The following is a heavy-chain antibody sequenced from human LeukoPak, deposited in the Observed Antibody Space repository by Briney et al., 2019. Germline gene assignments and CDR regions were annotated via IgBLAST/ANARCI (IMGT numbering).Heavy chain of an antibody. J-gene: IGHJ3*02. CDR1: GFTFSSYG. Sequence: PGGSLRLSCAASGFTFSSYGMHWVRQAPGKGLEWVAVIWYDGSNKYYADSVKGRFTNSRDNSKNTLYLQMNSLRAEDTAVYYCARGAVAVYAFDIWGQGTMVTVSS. D-gene: IGHD6-19*01. CDR2: IWYDGSNK. CDR3: ARGAVAVYAFDI. V-gene: IGHV3-33*01.